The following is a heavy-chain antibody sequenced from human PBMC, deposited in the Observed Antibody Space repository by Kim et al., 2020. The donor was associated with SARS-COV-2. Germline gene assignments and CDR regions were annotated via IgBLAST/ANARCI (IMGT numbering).Heavy chain of an antibody. CDR2: IKHDETEK. D-gene: IGHD6-13*01. Sequence: GGSLRLSCVASGFTFSTFWMSWVRQAPGKGLEWVANIKHDETEKFYVDSVKGRFTASRDNAQNTLFLQMNSLRAEDTAVYYCAKSTAERRGVADIWGQGTLVTVSS. V-gene: IGHV3-7*05. J-gene: IGHJ3*02. CDR1: GFTFSTFW. CDR3: AKSTAERRGVADI.